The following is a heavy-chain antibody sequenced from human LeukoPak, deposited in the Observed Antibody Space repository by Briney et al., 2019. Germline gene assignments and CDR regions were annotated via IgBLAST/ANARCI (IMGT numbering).Heavy chain of an antibody. V-gene: IGHV4-4*02. CDR3: VAMPPFRFDP. J-gene: IGHJ5*02. Sequence: PSETLSLTCAFSGDAFSGGCASRIDWWSWVRQAPGKGLEWIAEIHRSGTAHYSPSLKSRVTISVDTFNEQISLTMTSVSAADTATYYCVAMPPFRFDPWGQGTLVIVSS. CDR2: IHRSGTA. CDR1: GDAFSGGCASRIDW. D-gene: IGHD2-2*01.